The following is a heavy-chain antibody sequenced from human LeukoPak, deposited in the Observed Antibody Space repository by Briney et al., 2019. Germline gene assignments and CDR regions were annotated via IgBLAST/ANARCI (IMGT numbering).Heavy chain of an antibody. V-gene: IGHV3-23*01. CDR3: AKDRDRYCSGGSCYSGDPGHYGMDV. CDR2: ISGSGGST. J-gene: IGHJ6*02. Sequence: GGSLRLSCAASGFTFSSYAMSWVRQAPGKGLEWVSAISGSGGSTYYADSVKGRFTISRDNSKNTLYLQMNSLRAEDTAVYYCAKDRDRYCSGGSCYSGDPGHYGMDVWGQGTTVTVSS. D-gene: IGHD2-15*01. CDR1: GFTFSSYA.